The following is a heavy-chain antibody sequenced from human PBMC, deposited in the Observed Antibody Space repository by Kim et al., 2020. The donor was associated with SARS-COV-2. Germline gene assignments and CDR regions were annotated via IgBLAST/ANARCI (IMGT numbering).Heavy chain of an antibody. CDR3: ARHLQNYYDSSGYFDY. CDR2: IYYSGST. D-gene: IGHD3-22*01. CDR1: GGSISSSSYY. J-gene: IGHJ4*02. Sequence: SETLSLTCTVSGGSISSSSYYWGWIRQPPGKGLEWIGSIYYSGSTYYNPSLKSRVPISVDTSKNQFSLKLSSVTAADTAVYYCARHLQNYYDSSGYFDYWGQGTLVTVSS. V-gene: IGHV4-39*01.